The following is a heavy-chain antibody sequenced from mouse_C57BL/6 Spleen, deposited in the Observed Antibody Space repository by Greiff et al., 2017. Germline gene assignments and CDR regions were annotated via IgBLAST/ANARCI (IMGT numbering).Heavy chain of an antibody. D-gene: IGHD2-2*01. CDR2: IDPSDSYT. J-gene: IGHJ2*01. CDR3: ARREIYYGSSDY. CDR1: GYTFTSYW. V-gene: IGHV1-50*01. Sequence: QVQLQQPGAELVKPGASVKLSCKASGYTFTSYWMQWVKQRPGQGLEWIGEIDPSDSYTNYNQKFKGKATLTVDTSSSTAYMQLSSLTSEDSAVYYCARREIYYGSSDYWGQGTTLTVSS.